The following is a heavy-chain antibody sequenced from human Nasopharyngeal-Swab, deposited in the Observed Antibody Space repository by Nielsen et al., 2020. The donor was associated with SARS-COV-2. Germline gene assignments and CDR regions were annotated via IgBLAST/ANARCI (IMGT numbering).Heavy chain of an antibody. CDR1: GYTFTSYD. CDR2: MNPNSGNT. J-gene: IGHJ6*02. D-gene: IGHD6-13*01. Sequence: ASVKVSCRASGYTFTSYDINWVRQATGQGLEWMGWMNPNSGNTGYAQKFQGRVTMTRNTSISTAYMELSSLRSEDTAVYYCARAGAAAPGVYYGMDVWGQGTTVTVSS. V-gene: IGHV1-8*01. CDR3: ARAGAAAPGVYYGMDV.